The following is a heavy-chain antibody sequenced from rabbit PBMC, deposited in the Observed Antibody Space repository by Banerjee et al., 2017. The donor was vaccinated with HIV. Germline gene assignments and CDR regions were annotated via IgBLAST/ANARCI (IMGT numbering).Heavy chain of an antibody. Sequence: QEQLEESGGDLVKPEGSLTLTCTASGIDFSSYHLMCWVRQAPGKGLELIACIYTNNGDTWYASWVNGRFTISRSTSLNTVDLKMTSLTAADTATYFCARDLAGAIGWNFNLGGPGTLVTVS. V-gene: IGHV1S43*01. J-gene: IGHJ4*01. CDR2: IYTNNGDT. CDR1: GIDFSSYHL. D-gene: IGHD4-1*01. CDR3: ARDLAGAIGWNFNL.